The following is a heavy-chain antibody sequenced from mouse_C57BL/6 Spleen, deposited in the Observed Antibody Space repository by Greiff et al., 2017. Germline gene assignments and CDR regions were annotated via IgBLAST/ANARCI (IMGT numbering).Heavy chain of an antibody. CDR2: ISHDGSN. V-gene: IGHV3-6*01. CDR1: GSSITSGYY. CDR3: ARERDYGSPAWFAY. Sequence: EVQLQQSGPGLVKPSQSLSLTCSVPGSSITSGYYWNWIRPFPGNNLEWMGYISHDGSNNYTPSLKTRISCTRYTSKNQLFLKLNSVTTEDTATYYGARERDYGSPAWFAYWGQGTLVTVAA. J-gene: IGHJ3*01. D-gene: IGHD1-1*01.